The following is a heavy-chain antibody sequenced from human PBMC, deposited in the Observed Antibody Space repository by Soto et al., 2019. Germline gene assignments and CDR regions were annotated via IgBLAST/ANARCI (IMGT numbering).Heavy chain of an antibody. J-gene: IGHJ4*02. D-gene: IGHD3-9*01. CDR1: GGSISSYY. CDR2: IYYSGST. CDR3: ARSSVRYFDWYYFDY. V-gene: IGHV4-59*01. Sequence: PSLTCTVSGGSISSYYWSWIRQPPGKGLEWIGYIYYSGSTNYNPSLKSRVTISVDTSKNQFSLKLSSVTAADTAVYYCARSSVRYFDWYYFDYWGQGTLVTVSS.